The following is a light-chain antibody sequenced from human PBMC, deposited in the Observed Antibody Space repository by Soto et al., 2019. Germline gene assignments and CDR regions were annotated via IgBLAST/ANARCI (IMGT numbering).Light chain of an antibody. CDR3: QQYGCLPIS. V-gene: IGKV3-20*01. Sequence: IGFKRASDTLNVSPGERANLSCRASQSVSNNYLAWYQQKPGQAPRLLIYGASNRATGIPDRFSGSGSGTDFRFTISRLEPEDFAVYYCQQYGCLPISSGEGTRLEIK. CDR2: GAS. J-gene: IGKJ5*01. CDR1: QSVSNNY.